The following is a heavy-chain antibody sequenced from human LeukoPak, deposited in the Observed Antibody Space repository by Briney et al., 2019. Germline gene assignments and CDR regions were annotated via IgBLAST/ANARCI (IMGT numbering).Heavy chain of an antibody. CDR1: GYTFTSYY. Sequence: ASVKVSCKASGYTFTSYYMHWVRQAPGQGLEWMGIINPSGGSTSYAQKFQGRVTMTRDTSTSTVYMELSSLRSEDTAVYYCARDKGDIVVVPAAIKDYYYYMDVWGKGTTVTVSS. CDR2: INPSGGST. D-gene: IGHD2-2*02. CDR3: ARDKGDIVVVPAAIKDYYYYMDV. J-gene: IGHJ6*03. V-gene: IGHV1-46*01.